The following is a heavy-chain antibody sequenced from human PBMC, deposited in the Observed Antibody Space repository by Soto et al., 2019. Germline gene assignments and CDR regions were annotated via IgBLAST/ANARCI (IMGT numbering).Heavy chain of an antibody. CDR3: ATSRGSGRLDN. CDR1: GASISSSNW. Sequence: QVQLHESGPGLVKPSGTLSLTCAVSGASISSSNWWTWVRQPPGKGLEWIGEIYHSGSTNYNPSLMSRVTISLDKSKNHFSLRLSSVTAADTAVYYCATSRGSGRLDNWGQGTLVTVSS. J-gene: IGHJ4*02. D-gene: IGHD3-10*01. V-gene: IGHV4-4*02. CDR2: IYHSGST.